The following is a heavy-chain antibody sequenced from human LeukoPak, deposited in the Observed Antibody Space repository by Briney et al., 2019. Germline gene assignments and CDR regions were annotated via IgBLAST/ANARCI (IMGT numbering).Heavy chain of an antibody. CDR3: ARDRVGVGGNGWEN. J-gene: IGHJ4*02. V-gene: IGHV1-8*01. D-gene: IGHD6-19*01. CDR2: MNPNNGNT. CDR1: GYTFTSYD. Sequence: ASVKVSCKASGYTFTSYDISWVRQVTGQGLEWMGWMNPNNGNTGHVQKFQGRVTMTRDTSIGTAYMELSSLRSEDTAVYYCARDRVGVGGNGWENWGQGTLVTVSS.